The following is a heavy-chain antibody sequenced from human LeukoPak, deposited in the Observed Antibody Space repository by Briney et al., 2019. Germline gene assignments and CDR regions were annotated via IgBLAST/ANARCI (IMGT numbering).Heavy chain of an antibody. J-gene: IGHJ5*01. V-gene: IGHV3-23*01. CDR2: ISGTGGAT. D-gene: IGHD2-21*01. CDR1: GFSFGNYA. Sequence: GGSLRLSCVVSGFSFGNYAMSWVRQAPGKGLQWVSQISGTGGATWYAGFARDRFTISRDNSKKTLYLQMSGLRVEDTALYYCVKDPRDTYGTNWFVSWGQGTLLIVSS. CDR3: VKDPRDTYGTNWFVS.